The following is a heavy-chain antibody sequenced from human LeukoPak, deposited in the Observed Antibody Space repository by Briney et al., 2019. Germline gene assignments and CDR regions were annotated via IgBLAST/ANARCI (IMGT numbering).Heavy chain of an antibody. J-gene: IGHJ4*02. Sequence: SETLSLTCAVPGGSISSSNWWNWVRQPPGKGLEWIGEINHSGSTNYNPSLKSRVTISVDTSKNQFSLKLSSVTAADTAVYYCARKNFDSGPHLFDYWGQGTLVTVSS. V-gene: IGHV4-4*02. CDR3: ARKNFDSGPHLFDY. D-gene: IGHD3-9*01. CDR1: GGSISSSNW. CDR2: INHSGST.